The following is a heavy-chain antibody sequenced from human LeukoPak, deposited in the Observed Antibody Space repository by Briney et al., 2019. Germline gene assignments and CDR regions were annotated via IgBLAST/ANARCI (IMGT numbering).Heavy chain of an antibody. CDR3: ARGYYFDY. CDR1: GYNFISYD. V-gene: IGHV1-8*01. J-gene: IGHJ4*02. Sequence: AASVKVSCKTSGYNFISYDITWVRQAPGQGLEWMGWMNPNSGNTGYVQKFRGRVTMTRNTSTSTAYMELSSLRSEDTAIYYCARGYYFDYRGQGTLVSVSS. CDR2: MNPNSGNT.